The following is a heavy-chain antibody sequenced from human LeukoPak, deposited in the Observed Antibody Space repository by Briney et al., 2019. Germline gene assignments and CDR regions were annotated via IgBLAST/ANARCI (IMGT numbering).Heavy chain of an antibody. CDR1: GGSMTNYR. V-gene: IGHV4-59*01. Sequence: PSETLSLTCTVSGGSMTNYRRSWVRQSPGKGLEWIGYIYYSVDTTNNPSLKSRVPISTNTSKTQITLKLRSVTAAEAAVYFCVGEVSGGWRFDYWGQGILVTVSS. D-gene: IGHD2-15*01. CDR3: VGEVSGGWRFDY. J-gene: IGHJ4*02. CDR2: IYYSVDT.